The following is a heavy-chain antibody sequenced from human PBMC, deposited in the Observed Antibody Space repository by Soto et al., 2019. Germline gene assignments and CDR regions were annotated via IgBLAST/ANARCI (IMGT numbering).Heavy chain of an antibody. V-gene: IGHV1-2*02. CDR2: INPNSGGT. J-gene: IGHJ3*02. D-gene: IGHD3-16*02. CDR3: VIQIPDYDAFDI. CDR1: GYTFTGYC. Sequence: GASVKVSCKASGYTFTGYCMHWVRQAPGQGLEWMGWINPNSGGTNYAQKFQGRVTMTRDTSISTAYMELSRLRSDDTAVYYAVIQIPDYDAFDIWGQGTMVTVSS.